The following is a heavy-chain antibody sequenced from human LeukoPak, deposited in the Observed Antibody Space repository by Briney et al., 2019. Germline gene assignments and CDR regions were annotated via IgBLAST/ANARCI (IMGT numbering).Heavy chain of an antibody. J-gene: IGHJ4*02. CDR3: ARSRYSYGYDY. D-gene: IGHD5-18*01. CDR2: ITNSGDST. CDR1: GFTFSSYA. V-gene: IGHV3-23*01. Sequence: GGSLRLSCAASGFTFSSYAMSWVRQAPRKGLEWVSAITNSGDSTYYADSVKGRFTISRDNSKNTLYLQMNSLRAEDTAVYYCARSRYSYGYDYWGQGTLVTVSS.